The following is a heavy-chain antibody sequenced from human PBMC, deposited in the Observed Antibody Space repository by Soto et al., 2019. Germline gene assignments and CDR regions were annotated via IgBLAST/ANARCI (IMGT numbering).Heavy chain of an antibody. J-gene: IGHJ6*03. CDR3: AREYYYGSGSYPPLYYYYYYYMDV. CDR1: GFTVSSNY. V-gene: IGHV3-66*01. CDR2: IYSGGST. D-gene: IGHD3-10*01. Sequence: GGSLRLSCAASGFTVSSNYMSWVRQAPGKGLEWVSVIYSGGSTYYADSVKGRFTISRDNSKNTLYLQMNSLRAEDTAVYYCAREYYYGSGSYPPLYYYYYYYMDVWSKGTTVTVSS.